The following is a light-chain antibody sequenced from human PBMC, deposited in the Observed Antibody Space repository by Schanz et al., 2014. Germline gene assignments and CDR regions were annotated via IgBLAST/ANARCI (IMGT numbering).Light chain of an antibody. CDR2: SAS. CDR1: QSVSSF. Sequence: EIVLTQSPATLSLSPGDRATLSCRASQSVSSFLAWYQQKPGQAPRLLIYSASRRATGIPERFSGSGSGTDFTLTISSLQSEDLAVYYCQQYHNWPRTFGQGTKLDIK. V-gene: IGKV3D-15*01. J-gene: IGKJ2*01. CDR3: QQYHNWPRT.